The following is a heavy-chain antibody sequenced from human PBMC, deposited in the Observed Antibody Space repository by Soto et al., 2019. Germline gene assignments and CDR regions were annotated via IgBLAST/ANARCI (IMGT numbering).Heavy chain of an antibody. CDR2: ISSGGGTS. V-gene: IGHV3-23*01. J-gene: IGHJ4*02. Sequence: EVQLLESGGGLVQPGGSLRLSCAASGFTFSSYTMSWVRQAPGKGLEWVSAISSGGGTSHYADSVKGRFTISRDNSKNTLYLQVTSLSAEATAVYYCAKWETTVADQGGFGYWGQGALVTFSS. CDR1: GFTFSSYT. CDR3: AKWETTVADQGGFGY. D-gene: IGHD4-17*01.